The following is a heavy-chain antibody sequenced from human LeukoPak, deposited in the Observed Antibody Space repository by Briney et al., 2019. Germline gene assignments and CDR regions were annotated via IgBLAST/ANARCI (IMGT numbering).Heavy chain of an antibody. CDR1: GGSISSGGYY. J-gene: IGHJ5*02. D-gene: IGHD2-21*02. Sequence: SETLSLTCTVSGGSISSGGYYWSWIRQHPGKGLEWIGYIYYSGSTYYNPSLKSRVTISVDTSKNQFSLKLGSVTAADTAVYYCALRGGRSDWRLNWFDPWGQGTLVTVSS. CDR2: IYYSGST. CDR3: ALRGGRSDWRLNWFDP. V-gene: IGHV4-31*03.